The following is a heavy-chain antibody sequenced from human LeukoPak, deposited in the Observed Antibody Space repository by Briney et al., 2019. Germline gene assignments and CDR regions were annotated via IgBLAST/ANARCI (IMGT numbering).Heavy chain of an antibody. CDR2: IYTSGST. CDR3: VGRDFDY. Sequence: SETLSLTCTVSGASISSYYWSWIRQPAGKGLEWIGRIYTSGSTNYNPSLESRVIMSVDTSKSQFSLKLSSVTAADTAFYYCVGRDFDYWGQGTLVTVSS. V-gene: IGHV4-4*07. CDR1: GASISSYY. J-gene: IGHJ4*02. D-gene: IGHD1-26*01.